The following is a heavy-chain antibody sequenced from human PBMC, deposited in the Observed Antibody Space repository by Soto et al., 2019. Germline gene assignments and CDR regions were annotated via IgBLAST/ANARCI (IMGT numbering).Heavy chain of an antibody. D-gene: IGHD6-6*01. CDR1: GFTFSSYA. CDR2: ISYDGSNK. J-gene: IGHJ4*02. Sequence: QVQLVESGGGVVQPGRSLRLSCAASGFTFSSYAMHWVRQAPGKGLEWVAVISYDGSNKYYADSVKGRFTISRDNSKNTVYLQMNSRRAEDTAVYYCAREHPPGAARIARLDYCGQGTLVTVSS. V-gene: IGHV3-30-3*01. CDR3: AREHPPGAARIARLDY.